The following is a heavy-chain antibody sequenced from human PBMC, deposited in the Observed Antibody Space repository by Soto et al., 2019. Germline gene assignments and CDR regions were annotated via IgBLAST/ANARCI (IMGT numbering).Heavy chain of an antibody. D-gene: IGHD3-3*01. Sequence: QLQLQESGPGLVKPSETLSLTCTVSGGSISSSSYYWGWIRQPPGKGLEWIGSIYYSGSTYYNPSLKSRVTISVDTSKNQFSLKLSSVTAADTAVYYCARQGDGITIFGGVSYWGQGTLVTVSS. CDR1: GGSISSSSYY. CDR2: IYYSGST. J-gene: IGHJ4*02. CDR3: ARQGDGITIFGGVSY. V-gene: IGHV4-39*01.